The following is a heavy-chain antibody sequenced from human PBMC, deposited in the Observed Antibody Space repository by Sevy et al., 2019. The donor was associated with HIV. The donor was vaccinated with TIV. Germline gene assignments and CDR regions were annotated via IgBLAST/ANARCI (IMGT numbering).Heavy chain of an antibody. Sequence: SETLSLTCAVSAYSVSSAYSWGWIRQPPGKGLEWIGNIYQSGNTYYNPSLKSRVTISVDTSNNRFSLRLTSGTAADTAVYYCASFGRRLIKSGDVLEIWGQGTMVTVSS. CDR2: IYQSGNT. CDR3: ASFGRRLIKSGDVLEI. V-gene: IGHV4-38-2*01. J-gene: IGHJ3*02. D-gene: IGHD3-10*01. CDR1: AYSVSSAYS.